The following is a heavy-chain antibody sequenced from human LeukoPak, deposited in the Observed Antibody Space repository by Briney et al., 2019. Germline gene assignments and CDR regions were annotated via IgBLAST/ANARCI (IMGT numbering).Heavy chain of an antibody. CDR2: IYYSGST. V-gene: IGHV4-59*08. J-gene: IGHJ4*02. CDR3: ARHLGVGATYPNPFDY. D-gene: IGHD1-26*01. CDR1: GGSISSYY. Sequence: SETLSLTCTVSGGSISSYYWSWIRQPPGKGLEWIGYIYYSGSTNYNPSLKSRVTISVDTSKNQFSLKLSSVTAADTAVYYCARHLGVGATYPNPFDYWGQGTLVIVSS.